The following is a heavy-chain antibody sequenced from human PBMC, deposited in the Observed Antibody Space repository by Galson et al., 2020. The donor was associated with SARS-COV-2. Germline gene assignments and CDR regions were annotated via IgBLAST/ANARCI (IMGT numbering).Heavy chain of an antibody. J-gene: IGHJ6*02. CDR1: GFTFSSYG. CDR2: ISYDGSNK. CDR3: AKIYDYGDYRAHGMDV. V-gene: IGHV3-30*18. D-gene: IGHD4-17*01. Sequence: TGGSLRLSCAASGFTFSSYGMHWVRQAPGKGLEWVAVISYDGSNKYYADSVKGRFTISRDNSKNTLYLQMNSLRAEDTAVYYCAKIYDYGDYRAHGMDVWGQGTTVTVSS.